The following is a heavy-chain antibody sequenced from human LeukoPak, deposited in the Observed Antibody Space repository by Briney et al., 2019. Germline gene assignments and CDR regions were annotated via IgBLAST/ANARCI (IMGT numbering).Heavy chain of an antibody. Sequence: HPGGSLRLSCAASGFTFSSFAMSWVRQAPGKGLEWVSSISGGGGSTYYADSVKGRFTISRDNSKNTLHLQMNSLRADDTAVYYCAKGIGSAWRAGDYWGQGTLVTVSS. D-gene: IGHD6-19*01. CDR1: GFTFSSFA. V-gene: IGHV3-23*01. CDR2: ISGGGGST. J-gene: IGHJ4*02. CDR3: AKGIGSAWRAGDY.